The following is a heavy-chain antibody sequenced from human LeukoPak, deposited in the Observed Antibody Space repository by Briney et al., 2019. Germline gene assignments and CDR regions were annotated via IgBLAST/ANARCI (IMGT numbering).Heavy chain of an antibody. J-gene: IGHJ3*02. Sequence: GGSLRLSCAASGFTFSSYAMHWVRQAPGKGLEYVSAISSNGGRTYYANSVKGRFTISRDNSKNTLYLQMGSLRAEDMAVYYCARVGGVDAFDIWGQGTMVIVSS. D-gene: IGHD3-3*01. CDR1: GFTFSSYA. CDR2: ISSNGGRT. CDR3: ARVGGVDAFDI. V-gene: IGHV3-64*01.